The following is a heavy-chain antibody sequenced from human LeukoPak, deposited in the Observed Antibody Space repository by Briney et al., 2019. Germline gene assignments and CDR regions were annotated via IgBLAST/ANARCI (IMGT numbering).Heavy chain of an antibody. J-gene: IGHJ4*02. CDR2: ISSSSSTI. CDR1: GLSFSTAW. V-gene: IGHV3-48*02. CDR3: ARDVARHYYFDY. Sequence: QSGGSLRLSCAASGLSFSTAWMGWVRQAPGKGLEWVSYISSSSSTIYYADSVKGRFTISRDNAKNSLYLQMNSLRDEDTAVYYCARDVARHYYFDYWGQGTLVTVSS.